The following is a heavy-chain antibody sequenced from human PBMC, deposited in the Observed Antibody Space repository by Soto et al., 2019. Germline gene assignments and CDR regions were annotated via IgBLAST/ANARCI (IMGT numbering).Heavy chain of an antibody. CDR2: IIPILGIA. J-gene: IGHJ6*02. CDR3: ARDDSSSWYPYYYYGMDV. D-gene: IGHD6-13*01. CDR1: GGTFSSYT. Sequence: QVQLVQSGAEVKKPGSSVKVSCKASGGTFSSYTISWVRQAPGQGLEWMGRIIPILGIANYAQKFQGRVTITAAKSTSTAYMELSSLRSEDTAVYYCARDDSSSWYPYYYYGMDVWGQGTTVTVSS. V-gene: IGHV1-69*08.